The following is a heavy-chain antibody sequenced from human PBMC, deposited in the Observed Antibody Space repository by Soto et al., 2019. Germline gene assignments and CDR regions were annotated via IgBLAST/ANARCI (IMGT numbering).Heavy chain of an antibody. CDR3: ARGARSANSGLFY. CDR1: GLFFNSYS. D-gene: IGHD3-10*01. Sequence: GGSLRLSCVTSGLFFNSYSINWVRQAPGKGLEWVSSITGGRISTDYAASVRGRFTISRENGKNSVFLQMNSLTAADTAVYYCARGARSANSGLFYWGQGALVTVSS. J-gene: IGHJ4*02. CDR2: ITGGRIST. V-gene: IGHV3-21*04.